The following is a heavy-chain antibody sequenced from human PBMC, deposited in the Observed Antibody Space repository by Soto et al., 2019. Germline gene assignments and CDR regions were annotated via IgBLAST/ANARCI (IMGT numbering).Heavy chain of an antibody. J-gene: IGHJ6*02. CDR2: IKTDGSEK. V-gene: IGHV3-7*05. CDR3: ARGSAATDA. Sequence: GSLRLSCGASGFRFSGYWMSWVRQAPGKGLEWVANIKTDGSEKYYVDSVKGRFTISRDNAKDSLDLQMNSLRAEDTAVYYCARGSAATDAWGQGTTVTVSS. D-gene: IGHD2-15*01. CDR1: GFRFSGYW.